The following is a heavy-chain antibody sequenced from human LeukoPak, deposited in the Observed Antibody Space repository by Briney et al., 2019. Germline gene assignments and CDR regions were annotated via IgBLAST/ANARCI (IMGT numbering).Heavy chain of an antibody. V-gene: IGHV1-24*01. Sequence: ASVKVSCKVSGYSLSELSMHWVRQAPGKGLEWMGGFAPEDAETVYAKRFQGRLTMTEDTSTDTAYMELSSLRFEGTAVYYCATDTGLPLTDWGQGTLVTVSS. CDR2: FAPEDAET. J-gene: IGHJ4*02. CDR1: GYSLSELS. D-gene: IGHD2-21*02. CDR3: ATDTGLPLTD.